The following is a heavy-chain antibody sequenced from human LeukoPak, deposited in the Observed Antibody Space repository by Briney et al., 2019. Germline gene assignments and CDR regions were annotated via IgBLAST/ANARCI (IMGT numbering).Heavy chain of an antibody. J-gene: IGHJ6*03. CDR2: ISGIGDIT. Sequence: GGSLRLSCAASGFTLNSYAMSWVRQAPGKGLEWVSAISGIGDITYYADSVKGRFIISRDNPKNTLYLQMNSLRAEDTAVYYCAKRRGLELLYYYYMDVWGKGTTVTVSS. D-gene: IGHD1-7*01. CDR3: AKRRGLELLYYYYMDV. CDR1: GFTLNSYA. V-gene: IGHV3-23*01.